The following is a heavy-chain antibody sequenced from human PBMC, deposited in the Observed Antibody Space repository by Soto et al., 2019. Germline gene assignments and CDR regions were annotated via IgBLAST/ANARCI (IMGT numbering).Heavy chain of an antibody. V-gene: IGHV4-30-2*01. Sequence: NPSETLSLTCAVSGGSISSGGYSWSWIRQPPGKGLEWIGYIYHSGSTYYNPSLKSRVTISVDRSKNQFSLKLSSVTAADTAVYYCHSLGFARRGINFDYWGQGTLVTVSS. J-gene: IGHJ4*02. CDR1: GGSISSGGYS. CDR2: IYHSGST. D-gene: IGHD6-6*01. CDR3: HSLGFARRGINFDY.